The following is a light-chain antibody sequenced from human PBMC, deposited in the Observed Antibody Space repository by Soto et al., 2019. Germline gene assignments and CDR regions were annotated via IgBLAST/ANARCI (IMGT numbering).Light chain of an antibody. CDR1: QSVGGY. V-gene: IGKV3-11*01. CDR2: DAS. J-gene: IGKJ4*01. Sequence: EIVLTQSPATLSLSPGERATLSCRASQSVGGYLDWYQQKPGQAPRLLIYDASNRASGIPARFSGSGSGTDFTLTISSLEPEDLAVYYCHQRSNWPPLTFGAGTKVEIK. CDR3: HQRSNWPPLT.